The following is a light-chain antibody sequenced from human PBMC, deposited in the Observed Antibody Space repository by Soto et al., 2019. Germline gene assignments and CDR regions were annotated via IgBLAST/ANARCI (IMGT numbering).Light chain of an antibody. CDR3: QQYFLYPLT. V-gene: IGKV1-8*01. Sequence: AIRLTQSPSSLSATAGDRVTITCRASQSISIYFAWNQQKPGKAPELLIDDASTLQHGDPSRFNGSGFGTEFTLTISRLQAEDFATYYRQQYFLYPLTFGGGTRVELK. CDR1: QSISIY. CDR2: DAS. J-gene: IGKJ4*02.